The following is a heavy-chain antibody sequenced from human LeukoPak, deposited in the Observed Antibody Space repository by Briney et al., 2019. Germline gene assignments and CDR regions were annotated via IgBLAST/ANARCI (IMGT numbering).Heavy chain of an antibody. J-gene: IGHJ4*02. V-gene: IGHV3-66*01. D-gene: IGHD3-10*01. CDR3: VKSPWYHGSGSYSGTIH. CDR1: GFTVSTNY. CDR2: VYSGGTT. Sequence: GGSLRLSCSASGFTVSTNYMSWVRQAPGKGLEWVSLVYSGGTTYHADSVKGRFTISRDDSKNTVYLQMNSLRAEDTAVYYCVKSPWYHGSGSYSGTIHWGQGTLVTVSS.